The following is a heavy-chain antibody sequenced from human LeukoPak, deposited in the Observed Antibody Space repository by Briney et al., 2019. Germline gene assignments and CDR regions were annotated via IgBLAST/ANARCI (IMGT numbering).Heavy chain of an antibody. CDR1: GGSISSYY. CDR2: IYYSGST. J-gene: IGHJ6*03. D-gene: IGHD4-11*01. V-gene: IGHV4-59*01. Sequence: SETLSLTCTVSGGSISSYYWNWVRQPPGKGLEWIGYIYYSGSTNYNPSLKSRVTISVDTSKNQFSLKLSSVTAADTAVYYCARASVTYYYYYYMDVWGKGTTVTVSS. CDR3: ARASVTYYYYYYMDV.